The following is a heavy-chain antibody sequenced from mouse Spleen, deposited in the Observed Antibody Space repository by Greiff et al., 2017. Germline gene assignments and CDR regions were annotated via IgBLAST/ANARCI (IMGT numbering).Heavy chain of an antibody. CDR1: GYTFTDYE. V-gene: IGHV1-15*01. D-gene: IGHD2-12*01. CDR2: IDPETGGT. J-gene: IGHJ3*01. Sequence: VQLQQSGAELVRPGASVTLSCKASGYTFTDYEMHWVKQTPVHGLEWIGAIDPETGGTAYNQKFKGKAILTADKSSSTAYMELRSLTSEDSAVYYCTREGDSYYIPFAYWGQGTLVTVSA. CDR3: TREGDSYYIPFAY.